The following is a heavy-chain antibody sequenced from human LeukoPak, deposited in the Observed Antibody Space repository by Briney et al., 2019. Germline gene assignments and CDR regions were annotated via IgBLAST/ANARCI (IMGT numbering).Heavy chain of an antibody. D-gene: IGHD2-2*01. CDR2: TSYDGSNK. CDR1: GFTFSSYA. CDR3: ARAPIVVVPAAIQGAFDI. V-gene: IGHV3-30*04. Sequence: GGSLRLSCAASGFTFSSYAMHWVRQAPGKGLEWVAVTSYDGSNKYYADSVKGRFTISRDNSKNTLYLQMNSLRAEDTAVYYCARAPIVVVPAAIQGAFDIWGQGTMVTVSS. J-gene: IGHJ3*02.